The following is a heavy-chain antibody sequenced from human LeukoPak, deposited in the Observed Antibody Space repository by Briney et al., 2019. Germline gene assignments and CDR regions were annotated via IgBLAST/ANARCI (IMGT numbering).Heavy chain of an antibody. V-gene: IGHV3-7*01. CDR2: IEQDGIDK. Sequence: PGGSLRLSCAASGFTFSNNWMSWVRQAPGKGPEWVASIEQDGIDKYYVDSVKGRFTISRDNANNSLYLQMNSLRAEDTAVYYCARDFSYYDSSGYSYFDYWGQGTLVTVSS. CDR1: GFTFSNNW. D-gene: IGHD3-22*01. CDR3: ARDFSYYDSSGYSYFDY. J-gene: IGHJ4*02.